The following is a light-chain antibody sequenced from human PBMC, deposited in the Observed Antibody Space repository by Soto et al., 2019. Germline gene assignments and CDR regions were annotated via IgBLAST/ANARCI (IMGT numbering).Light chain of an antibody. J-gene: IGLJ1*01. Sequence: QSALTQPPSASGTPGQRVIISCSGSSSNIGGNTINWYQQPPGTAPKLLIYRSNQRPSGVPDRFSGSQSGTSASLAISGLQSEDEADYYCAAWDDSLNEYVFGNGTKLTVL. CDR2: RSN. CDR3: AAWDDSLNEYV. CDR1: SSNIGGNT. V-gene: IGLV1-44*01.